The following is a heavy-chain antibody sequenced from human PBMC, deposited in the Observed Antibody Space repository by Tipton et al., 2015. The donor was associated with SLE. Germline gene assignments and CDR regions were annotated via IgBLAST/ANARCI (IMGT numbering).Heavy chain of an antibody. Sequence: SLRLSCAASGFTFDDYAMHWVRQAPGKGLEWVSGISWNSASILYAESMKGRFTISRDNAKNRLYLQMNSLIVEDTALYYCAKDIRVASVANTGLFDSWGQGTLVTVSS. D-gene: IGHD5-12*01. CDR1: GFTFDDYA. CDR2: ISWNSASI. J-gene: IGHJ4*02. V-gene: IGHV3-9*01. CDR3: AKDIRVASVANTGLFDS.